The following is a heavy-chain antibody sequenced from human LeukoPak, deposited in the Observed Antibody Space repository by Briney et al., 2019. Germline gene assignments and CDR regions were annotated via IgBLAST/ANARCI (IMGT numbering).Heavy chain of an antibody. D-gene: IGHD5-12*01. CDR1: GFTFSSYG. V-gene: IGHV3-33*01. Sequence: GGSLRLSCAASGFTFSSYGMHWVRQAPGKGLEWVAVIWYDGSNKYYADSVKGRFTISRDNSKNTLYLQMNSLRAEDTAVYYCARVFPKGMATNPWGQGTLVTVSS. CDR2: IWYDGSNK. CDR3: ARVFPKGMATNP. J-gene: IGHJ5*02.